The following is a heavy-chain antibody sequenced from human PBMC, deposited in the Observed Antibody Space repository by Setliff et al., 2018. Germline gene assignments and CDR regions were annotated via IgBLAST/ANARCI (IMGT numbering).Heavy chain of an antibody. CDR2: VDYSGST. D-gene: IGHD2-8*01. Sequence: PSETLSLTCTVSGGSLSSFYWSWIRQPPGKGLEWIGYVDYSGSTYYNPSLKSRVSISADKSKNQFSLNLTSVIAADTAVYYCARDPVDGHGHFDYWGQGTLVTAPQ. CDR1: GGSLSSFY. J-gene: IGHJ4*02. V-gene: IGHV4-59*01. CDR3: ARDPVDGHGHFDY.